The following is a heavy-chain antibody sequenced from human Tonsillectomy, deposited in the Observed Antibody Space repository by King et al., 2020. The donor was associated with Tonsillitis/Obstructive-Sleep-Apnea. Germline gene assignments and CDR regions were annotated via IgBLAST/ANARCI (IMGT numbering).Heavy chain of an antibody. CDR1: GFTFDDYA. CDR3: AKSAYYDFWSGYYTDRDNMDV. J-gene: IGHJ6*02. D-gene: IGHD3-3*01. Sequence: EVQLVESGGGLVQPGRSLRLSCAASGFTFDDYAMYWVRQAPGKGLEWVSGISWNSDNIYYADSVKGRFTISRDNAKNSLYLQMNSLRAEDTALYYCAKSAYYDFWSGYYTDRDNMDVWGQGTTVTVSS. V-gene: IGHV3-9*01. CDR2: ISWNSDNI.